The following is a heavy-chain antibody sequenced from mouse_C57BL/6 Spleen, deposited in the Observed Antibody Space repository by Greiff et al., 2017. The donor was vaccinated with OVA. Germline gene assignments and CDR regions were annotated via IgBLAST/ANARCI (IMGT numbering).Heavy chain of an antibody. J-gene: IGHJ4*01. CDR2: ISDGGSYT. D-gene: IGHD1-1*01. V-gene: IGHV5-4*03. CDR3: ARHYYGSSPRAMDD. Sequence: EVKLMESGGGLVKPGGSLKLSCAASGFTFSSYAMSWVRQTPEKRLEWVATISDGGSYTYYPDNVKGRFTISRDNAKNNLYLQRSQLKSEDTAMYYCARHYYGSSPRAMDDWGQGTSVTVSS. CDR1: GFTFSSYA.